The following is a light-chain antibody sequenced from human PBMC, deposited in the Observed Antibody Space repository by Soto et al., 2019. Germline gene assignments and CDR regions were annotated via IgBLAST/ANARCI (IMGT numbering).Light chain of an antibody. J-gene: IGKJ1*01. Sequence: EVVMTQSPATLSVSPGERATLSCRASQRIARNLAWYQQKPGQAPRLLIYAASTRATGIPARFSGSGSGTEFTLIISSLQSEDFAVYYCHQYSNWPPWTFGPGTKVEIK. CDR1: QRIARN. CDR2: AAS. CDR3: HQYSNWPPWT. V-gene: IGKV3-15*01.